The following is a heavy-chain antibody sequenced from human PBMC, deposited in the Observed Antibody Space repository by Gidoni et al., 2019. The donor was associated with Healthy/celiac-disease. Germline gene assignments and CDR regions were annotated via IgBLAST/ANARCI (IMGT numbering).Heavy chain of an antibody. V-gene: IGHV3-23*01. Sequence: EVQLLESGGGWVQPGGSLSLSCAASAFTFSIHSLSWVRQAPGKGLECVSAISGSGGSTYYADSVKGRFTISRDNSKNTLYLQMNSLRAEDTAVYYCAKLRGLGSGSYPGYNWFDPWGQGTLVTVSS. CDR1: AFTFSIHS. CDR3: AKLRGLGSGSYPGYNWFDP. D-gene: IGHD3-10*01. CDR2: ISGSGGST. J-gene: IGHJ5*02.